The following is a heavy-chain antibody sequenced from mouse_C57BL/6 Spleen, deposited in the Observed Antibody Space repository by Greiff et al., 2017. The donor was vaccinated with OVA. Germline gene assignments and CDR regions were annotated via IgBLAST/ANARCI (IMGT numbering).Heavy chain of an antibody. J-gene: IGHJ2*01. Sequence: VQLQQSGPELVKPGASVKISCKASGYAFSSSWMNWVKQRPGKGLEWIGRIYPGDGGTNYNGKFKGKATLTAAKSSSTAYMQLSSLTSEDSAVYYCARENYVFYYFDYWGQGTTLTVSS. D-gene: IGHD1-1*01. CDR2: IYPGDGGT. CDR1: GYAFSSSW. CDR3: ARENYVFYYFDY. V-gene: IGHV1-82*01.